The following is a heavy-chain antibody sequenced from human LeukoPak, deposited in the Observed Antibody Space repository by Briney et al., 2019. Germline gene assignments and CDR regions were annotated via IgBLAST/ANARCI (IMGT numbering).Heavy chain of an antibody. V-gene: IGHV1-69*13. Sequence: RASVKVSCKASGGTFSSYAISWVRQAPGQGLEWMGGIIPIFGTANYAQEFQGRVTITADESTSTAYTELSSLRSEDTAVYYCARDANGDGYNFYYFDYWGQGTLVTVSS. CDR1: GGTFSSYA. J-gene: IGHJ4*02. D-gene: IGHD5-24*01. CDR2: IIPIFGTA. CDR3: ARDANGDGYNFYYFDY.